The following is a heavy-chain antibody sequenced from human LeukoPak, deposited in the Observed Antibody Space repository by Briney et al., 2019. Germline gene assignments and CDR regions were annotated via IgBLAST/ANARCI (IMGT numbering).Heavy chain of an antibody. D-gene: IGHD6-19*01. Sequence: PSETLSLTCTVSGGSISSYYWSWIRQPPGKGLEWIGEINHSGSTNYNPSLKSRVTISVDTSKNQFSLKLSSVTAADTAVYYCARHLIAVAGTRYNWFDPWGQGTLVTVSS. V-gene: IGHV4-34*01. CDR1: GGSISSYY. CDR3: ARHLIAVAGTRYNWFDP. J-gene: IGHJ5*02. CDR2: INHSGST.